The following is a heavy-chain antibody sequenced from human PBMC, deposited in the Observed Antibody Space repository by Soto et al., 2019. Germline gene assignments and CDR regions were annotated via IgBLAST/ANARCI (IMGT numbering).Heavy chain of an antibody. CDR2: INDNGAIT. V-gene: IGHV3-74*01. CDR3: ARGRKYDVLTGYNDY. CDR1: GFTFSDYW. J-gene: IGHJ4*02. D-gene: IGHD3-9*01. Sequence: EVELLESGGGLVQPGGSLRLSCEASGFTFSDYWMHWVRQVPGGGLVWVARINDNGAITRYADSVKGRFTASRDNANSTMFLQMTSLTAEDTAIYYCARGRKYDVLTGYNDYWGQGTLVTVSS.